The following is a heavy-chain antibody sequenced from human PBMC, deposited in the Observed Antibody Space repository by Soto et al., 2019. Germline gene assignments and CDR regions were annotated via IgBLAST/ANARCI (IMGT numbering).Heavy chain of an antibody. CDR2: INHSGST. J-gene: IGHJ5*02. Sequence: SETLSLTCAVYGGSFSGYYWSWIRQPPGKGLEWIGEINHSGSTNYNPSLKSRVTISVDTSKNQFTLKLSSVTAADTAVYYCARAHPPPVAAAVVLQNWFDPWGQGTLVTVSS. D-gene: IGHD6-13*01. CDR3: ARAHPPPVAAAVVLQNWFDP. CDR1: GGSFSGYY. V-gene: IGHV4-34*01.